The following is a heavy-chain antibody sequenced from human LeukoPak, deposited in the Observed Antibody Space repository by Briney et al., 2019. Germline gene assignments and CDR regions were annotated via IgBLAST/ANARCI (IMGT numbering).Heavy chain of an antibody. D-gene: IGHD2-8*01. V-gene: IGHV4-39*07. J-gene: IGHJ3*02. CDR2: INHSGST. CDR3: ARRYCPNGVCYHDRGAFDI. Sequence: NSSETLSLTCTVSGGSISSSSYYWGWIRQPPGKGLEWIGEINHSGSTNYNPSLKSRVTISVDTSKNQFSLKLSSVTAADTAVYYCARRYCPNGVCYHDRGAFDIWGQGTMVTVSS. CDR1: GGSISSSSYY.